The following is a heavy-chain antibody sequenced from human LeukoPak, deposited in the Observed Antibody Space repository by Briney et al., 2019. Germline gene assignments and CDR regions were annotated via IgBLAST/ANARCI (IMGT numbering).Heavy chain of an antibody. V-gene: IGHV3-64*01. J-gene: IGHJ5*02. CDR3: ARDREGLGYCSSTSCYYYRWFDP. D-gene: IGHD2-2*01. Sequence: GGSPRLSCAASGFTFSSYAMSWVRQAPGKGLEYVSAISSNGGSTYYANSVKGRFTISRDNSKNTLYLQMGSLRAEDMAVYYCARDREGLGYCSSTSCYYYRWFDPWGQGTLVTVSS. CDR2: ISSNGGST. CDR1: GFTFSSYA.